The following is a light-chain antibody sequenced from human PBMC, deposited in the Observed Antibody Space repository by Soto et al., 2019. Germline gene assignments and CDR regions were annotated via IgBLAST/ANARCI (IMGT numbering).Light chain of an antibody. CDR3: QQANSFPLT. CDR1: QGISSR. Sequence: DIQMTQSPSSVSASVGDRVTITCRASQGISSRLAWYQQKPGKAPNLLIYAASNLQSGVPSRVSGSRSETDFTLTIGSLQPEDFATYYCQQANSFPLTFGGGTKVEIK. V-gene: IGKV1-12*01. J-gene: IGKJ4*01. CDR2: AAS.